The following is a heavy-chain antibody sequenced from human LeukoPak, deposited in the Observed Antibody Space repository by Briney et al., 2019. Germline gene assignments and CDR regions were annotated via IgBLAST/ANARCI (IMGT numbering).Heavy chain of an antibody. Sequence: GGSLRLSCAASGFTFSNAWMSWVRQAPGKGLEWVGRIKSKTDGGTTDYAAPVKGRFTISRDDSKNTLYLQMNSLKTEDTAVYYCTTDYGDYGSEDYWGQGTLVTVSS. D-gene: IGHD4-17*01. CDR2: IKSKTDGGTT. CDR3: TTDYGDYGSEDY. J-gene: IGHJ4*02. CDR1: GFTFSNAW. V-gene: IGHV3-15*01.